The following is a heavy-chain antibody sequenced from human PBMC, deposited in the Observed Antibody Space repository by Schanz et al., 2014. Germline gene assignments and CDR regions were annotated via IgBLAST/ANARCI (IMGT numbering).Heavy chain of an antibody. Sequence: QVQLVESGGGVVQPGRSLRLSCAASGFTFSSYAMHWVRQAPGKGLEWVAVISYDGSNKYYADSVKGRFTMSRDNSKNTLYLQMNSLRAEDTAVYYCAKQIHYDILTVTRNWGQGTLVTVSS. CDR1: GFTFSSYA. CDR2: ISYDGSNK. V-gene: IGHV3-30-3*02. J-gene: IGHJ4*02. D-gene: IGHD3-9*01. CDR3: AKQIHYDILTVTRN.